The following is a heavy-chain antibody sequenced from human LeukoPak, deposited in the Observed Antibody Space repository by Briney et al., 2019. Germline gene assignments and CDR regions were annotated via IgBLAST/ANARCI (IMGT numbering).Heavy chain of an antibody. CDR2: IKQDGGKK. CDR1: GFTFSAYW. J-gene: IGHJ4*02. CDR3: ARDTHSSYEY. V-gene: IGHV3-7*05. D-gene: IGHD2-21*01. Sequence: GGSLRLSCAASGFTFSAYWMSWLRQAPGRGLEWVASIKQDGGKKYYVDSVMGRFTISKDNAKNSLYLKMNSLRVEDTAVYYCARDTHSSYEYWGQGTLVSVSS.